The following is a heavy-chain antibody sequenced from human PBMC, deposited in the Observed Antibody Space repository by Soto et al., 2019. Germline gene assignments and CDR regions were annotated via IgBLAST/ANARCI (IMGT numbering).Heavy chain of an antibody. D-gene: IGHD3-22*01. V-gene: IGHV4-31*03. J-gene: IGHJ1*01. CDR1: GGSISSGGYY. CDR2: IYYSGST. CDR3: AISDSGGSRGFRH. Sequence: QVQLQESGPGLVKPSQTLSLTCTVSGGSISSGGYYWSWIRQHPGKGLEWIGYIYYSGSTYYNPSLKSRVTISVDTSKNQFSLKQSSVPAADTAVYFWAISDSGGSRGFRHWGQCTLLTVSS.